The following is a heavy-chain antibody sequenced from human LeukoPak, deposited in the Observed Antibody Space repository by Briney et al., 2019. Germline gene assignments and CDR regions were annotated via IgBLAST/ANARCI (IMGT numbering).Heavy chain of an antibody. D-gene: IGHD4-17*01. CDR1: GFTFSSYE. CDR2: ITASGRTI. J-gene: IGHJ4*02. V-gene: IGHV3-48*03. CDR3: ARGEDYGTNSFDY. Sequence: GGSLRLSCAASGFTFSSYEMNWVRQAPGKGLEWVSYITASGRTIYYADSVKGRFTISRDNAKNSLYLQMNSLRAEDTAVYYCARGEDYGTNSFDYWGQGTLVTVSS.